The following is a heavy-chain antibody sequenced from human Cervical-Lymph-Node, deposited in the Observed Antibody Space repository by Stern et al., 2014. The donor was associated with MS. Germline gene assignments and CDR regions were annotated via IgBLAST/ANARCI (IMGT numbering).Heavy chain of an antibody. CDR3: ARDLRGFTNGLTFDY. V-gene: IGHV3-21*01. Sequence: EVQLVESGGGLAKPGGSLRLSCAGTGFTFSDYALNWVRQAPGKGLEWFSSMSSSGTYIYYADSVQGRFTISRDNAKNSLYLQMNSLGAEDTAVYYCARDLRGFTNGLTFDYWGQGTLVTVSS. D-gene: IGHD2-8*01. J-gene: IGHJ4*02. CDR2: MSSSGTYI. CDR1: GFTFSDYA.